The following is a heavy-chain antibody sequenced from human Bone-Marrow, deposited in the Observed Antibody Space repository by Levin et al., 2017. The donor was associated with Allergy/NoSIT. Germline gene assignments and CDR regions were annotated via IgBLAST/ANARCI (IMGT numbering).Heavy chain of an antibody. CDR3: ARPKYSYGPEVPYYYYGMDV. CDR2: INPSGGST. Sequence: GESLKISCQASGYTFTSYYMHWVRQAPGQGLEWMGIINPSGGSTSYAQKFQGRVTMTRDTSTSTVYMELSSLRSEDTAVYYCARPKYSYGPEVPYYYYGMDVWGQGTTVTVSS. D-gene: IGHD5-18*01. CDR1: GYTFTSYY. J-gene: IGHJ6*02. V-gene: IGHV1-46*01.